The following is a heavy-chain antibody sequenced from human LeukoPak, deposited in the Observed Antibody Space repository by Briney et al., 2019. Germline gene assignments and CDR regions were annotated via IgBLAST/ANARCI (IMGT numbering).Heavy chain of an antibody. D-gene: IGHD2-2*01. J-gene: IGHJ4*02. CDR3: AGPTCLRGGYCSTNF. CDR2: ISGSGNT. Sequence: GGSLRLSCAASGFAFSYYAMSWVRQAPGKGLEWVSGISGSGNTHYTDSVKGRFTISRDNAKNSLYLQMNSLRAEDTAVYYCAGPTCLRGGYCSTNFWGQGTLVTVSS. V-gene: IGHV3-69-1*01. CDR1: GFAFSYYA.